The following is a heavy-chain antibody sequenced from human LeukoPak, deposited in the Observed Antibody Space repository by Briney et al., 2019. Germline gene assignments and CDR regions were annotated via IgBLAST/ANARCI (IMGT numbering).Heavy chain of an antibody. J-gene: IGHJ4*02. CDR3: SIVVLPAARYFDY. D-gene: IGHD2-2*01. CDR1: GYTFTNYA. CDR2: INAGNGNT. Sequence: ASVKVSCKASGYTFTNYAMHWVRQAPGQRLEWMGWINAGNGNTKYSQKFQGRVTITRDTSASTAYMEVSSLRSEDTAVYYCSIVVLPAARYFDYWGQGTLVTVSP. V-gene: IGHV1-3*01.